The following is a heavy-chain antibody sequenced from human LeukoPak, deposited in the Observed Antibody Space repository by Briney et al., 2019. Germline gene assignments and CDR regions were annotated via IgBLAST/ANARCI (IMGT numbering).Heavy chain of an antibody. CDR1: GYTFTGYY. D-gene: IGHD4-17*01. J-gene: IGHJ3*02. Sequence: ASVKVSCKASGYTFTGYYMHWVRQAPGQGLEWMGWINPNSGGTNYAQKFQGRVTMTRDTSTSTVYMELSSLRSEDTAVYYCARDSSGDMHAFDIWGQGTMVTVSS. V-gene: IGHV1-2*02. CDR3: ARDSSGDMHAFDI. CDR2: INPNSGGT.